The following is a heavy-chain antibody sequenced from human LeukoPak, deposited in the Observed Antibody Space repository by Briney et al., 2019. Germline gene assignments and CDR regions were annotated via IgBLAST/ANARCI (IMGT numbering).Heavy chain of an antibody. J-gene: IGHJ4*02. D-gene: IGHD3-9*01. CDR1: GGSISSYY. CDR2: IYYSGST. V-gene: IGHV4-59*01. Sequence: SETLSLTCTVSGGSISSYYWSWIRQPPGKGLEWIGYIYYSGSTNYNPSLKSRVTISVDTSKNQFSLKLSSVTAADTAVYYCARIVFYDISQYFDYWGQGTLVTVSS. CDR3: ARIVFYDISQYFDY.